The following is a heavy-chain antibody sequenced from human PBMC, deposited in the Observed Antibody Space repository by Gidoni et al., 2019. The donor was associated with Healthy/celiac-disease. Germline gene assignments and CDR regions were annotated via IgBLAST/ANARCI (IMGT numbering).Heavy chain of an antibody. J-gene: IGHJ6*02. CDR2: IYYSGST. CDR1: GGSIRSGGYY. CDR3: ARTAAAGRGYYYYYGMDV. D-gene: IGHD6-13*01. V-gene: IGHV4-31*02. Sequence: QVQLQESGPGLVKPSQTLSLTGTVSGGSIRSGGYYWSWSRQHPGKGLEWIGYIYYSGSTYYNPSLKSRVTISVDTSKNQFSLKLSSVTAADTAVYYCARTAAAGRGYYYYYGMDVWGQGTTVTVSS.